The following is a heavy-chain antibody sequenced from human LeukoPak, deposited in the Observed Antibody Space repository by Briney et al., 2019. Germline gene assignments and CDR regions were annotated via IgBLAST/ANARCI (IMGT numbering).Heavy chain of an antibody. Sequence: GESLQISCQGSGSSFTSYWIGWVRQLPGEGLEWMGIIYPGDSDTRYSPSFQGQVAISADKSISTAYLQWSSLKASDTAMYYCARHSAGGWELPPTYWGQGTLVTVSS. CDR2: IYPGDSDT. CDR1: GSSFTSYW. CDR3: ARHSAGGWELPPTY. J-gene: IGHJ4*02. D-gene: IGHD1-26*01. V-gene: IGHV5-51*01.